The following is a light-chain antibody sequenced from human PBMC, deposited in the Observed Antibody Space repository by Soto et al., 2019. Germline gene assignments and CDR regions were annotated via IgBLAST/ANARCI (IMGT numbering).Light chain of an antibody. CDR1: RRVKTC. V-gene: IGKV3-11*01. J-gene: IGKJ5*01. CDR3: QQRSNWPPIT. Sequence: EIVLTQSPATLSLSPGARATPSCRARRRVKTCLVWCQQKPGQAPSLLILDAAHRAAGSPARCSGSGGGTDFSLTISSREPEDAAVYYCQQRSNWPPITFGQGTRLDIK. CDR2: DAA.